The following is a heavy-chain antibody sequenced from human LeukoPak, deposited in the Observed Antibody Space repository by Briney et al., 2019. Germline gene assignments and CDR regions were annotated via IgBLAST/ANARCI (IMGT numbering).Heavy chain of an antibody. CDR3: ARAGGSGWPFRGNYFDY. V-gene: IGHV3-48*03. Sequence: PGGSLRLSCAASGFTFSSYEMNWVRQAPGKGLEWVSYISSSGSTIYYADSVKGRFTISRDNAKNSLYLQMNSLRAEDTAVCYCARAGGSGWPFRGNYFDYWGQGTLVTVSS. CDR2: ISSSGSTI. CDR1: GFTFSSYE. J-gene: IGHJ4*02. D-gene: IGHD6-19*01.